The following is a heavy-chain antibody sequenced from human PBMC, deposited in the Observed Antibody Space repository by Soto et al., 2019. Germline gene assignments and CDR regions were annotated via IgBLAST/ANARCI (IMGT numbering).Heavy chain of an antibody. CDR3: AKALYGSSSTPIDY. CDR1: GLTLDDYA. CDR2: STWNSADI. V-gene: IGHV3-9*01. D-gene: IGHD6-13*01. J-gene: IGHJ4*02. Sequence: PGGSLRRSCAASGLTLDDYALHWVQKAHGNGRKWVSYSTWNSADIAYSDPVMCRFTISRYNTKNSLYLQMNNLKPEDTAFYYCAKALYGSSSTPIDYWGQGTLVTVSS.